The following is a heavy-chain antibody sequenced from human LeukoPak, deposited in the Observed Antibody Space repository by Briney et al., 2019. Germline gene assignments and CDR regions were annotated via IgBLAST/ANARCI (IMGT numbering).Heavy chain of an antibody. D-gene: IGHD4-17*01. J-gene: IGHJ6*03. CDR1: RGSISRYY. CDR3: ARLGPYGDDTYYMDV. Sequence: SETLSLTCTVPRGSISRYYWSWIRQPPGKGLEWIGYMSSSGSTTYNPSLKSRGSISVDTSKNQVSLKLSSVTAADTAVYYCARLGPYGDDTYYMDVWGKGTTVTVSS. V-gene: IGHV4-4*09. CDR2: MSSSGST.